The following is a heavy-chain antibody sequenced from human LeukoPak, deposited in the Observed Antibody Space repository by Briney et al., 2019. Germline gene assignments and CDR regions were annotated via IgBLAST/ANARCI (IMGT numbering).Heavy chain of an antibody. J-gene: IGHJ4*02. D-gene: IGHD3-10*01. V-gene: IGHV3-23*01. CDR2: ISGSGGST. CDR3: VKAQEDSGSGSYYSYFDY. Sequence: GGSLRLYCAASGFTFSSYGMSWVRQAPGKGLEWVSAISGSGGSTYYAVSVKGRFTISRDNSKNTLYLQMNSLRAEDTAVYYCVKAQEDSGSGSYYSYFDYWGQGTLVTVSS. CDR1: GFTFSSYG.